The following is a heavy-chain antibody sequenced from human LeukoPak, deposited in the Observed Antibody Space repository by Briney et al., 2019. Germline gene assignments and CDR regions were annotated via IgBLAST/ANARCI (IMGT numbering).Heavy chain of an antibody. J-gene: IGHJ3*02. CDR2: MRQDGSEK. CDR1: GFTFSSSW. V-gene: IGHV3-7*01. D-gene: IGHD7-27*01. CDR3: AKGQWGSTNAFDI. Sequence: GGSLRLSCAASGFTFSSSWMSWVRQAPGKGLEWVANMRQDGSEKHYVDSVEGRFTISRDNARNSLYLEMNTLRVEDTAVYYCAKGQWGSTNAFDIWGQGTMVTVSS.